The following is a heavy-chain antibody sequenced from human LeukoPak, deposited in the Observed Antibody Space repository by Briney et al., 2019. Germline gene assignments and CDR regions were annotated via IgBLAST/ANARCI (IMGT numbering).Heavy chain of an antibody. D-gene: IGHD4-17*01. CDR1: GGSISSGGYS. CDR2: IYHSGST. V-gene: IGHV4-30-2*01. CDR3: AREILDYVDGRAFDI. J-gene: IGHJ3*02. Sequence: NPSETLSLTCAVSGGSISSGGYSWSWIRQPPGKGLEWIGYIYHSGSTYYNPSLKSRVTISVDRSKNQFSLKLSSVTAADTAVYYCAREILDYVDGRAFDIWGQGTMVTVSS.